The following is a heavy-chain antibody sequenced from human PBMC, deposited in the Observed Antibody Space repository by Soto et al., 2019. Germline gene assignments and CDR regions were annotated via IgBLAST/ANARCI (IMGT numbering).Heavy chain of an antibody. D-gene: IGHD3-16*01. Sequence: QVQLQESGPGLVKPSQTLSLTGTVSGGSISSGGYYWSWIRQHPGKGLEWIGYIYYSGSTYYNPSLKSRVTISVDTSKNQFSLKLSSGTAADTAVYYCARDWGVGGAFDIWGQGTMVTVSS. J-gene: IGHJ3*02. CDR1: GGSISSGGYY. V-gene: IGHV4-31*03. CDR2: IYYSGST. CDR3: ARDWGVGGAFDI.